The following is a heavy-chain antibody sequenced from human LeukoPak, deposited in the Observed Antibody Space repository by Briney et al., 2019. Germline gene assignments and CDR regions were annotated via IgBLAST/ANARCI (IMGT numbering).Heavy chain of an antibody. Sequence: ASVKVSCKASADTFTSYGITWVRQAPGQGLEWMGWISAYNGNTNYAQKLQGRVTMTTDTSTSTAYMELRSLRSDDTAVYYCARSIAARQILDYWGQGTLVTVSS. CDR2: ISAYNGNT. J-gene: IGHJ4*02. CDR3: ARSIAARQILDY. V-gene: IGHV1-18*01. CDR1: ADTFTSYG. D-gene: IGHD6-6*01.